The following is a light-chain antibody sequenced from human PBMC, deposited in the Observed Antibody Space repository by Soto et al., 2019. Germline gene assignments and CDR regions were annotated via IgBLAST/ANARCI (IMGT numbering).Light chain of an antibody. CDR2: GNS. CDR1: SSNIGAGYD. J-gene: IGLJ3*02. V-gene: IGLV1-40*01. CDR3: QAYDSSLSAL. Sequence: QSVLTQPPSVSGAPGQRVTISCTGSSSNIGAGYDVHWYQQLPGTAPKLLIYGNSNRPSGVPDRFSGSKSGTSASLAITGLQAEGEGYYYCQAYDSSLSALFGGGTKLTVL.